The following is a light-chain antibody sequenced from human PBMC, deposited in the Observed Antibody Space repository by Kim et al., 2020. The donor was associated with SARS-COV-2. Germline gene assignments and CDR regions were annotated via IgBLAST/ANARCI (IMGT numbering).Light chain of an antibody. CDR1: SSDVGGYNY. J-gene: IGLJ2*01. CDR3: SSYTSSSTLV. V-gene: IGLV2-14*03. CDR2: DVS. Sequence: GHSITISCTGNSSDVGGYNYVSWYQQHPGKAPKLMIYDVSNRPSGVSNRFSGSKSGNTASLTISELQAEDEADYYCSSYTSSSTLVFGGGTQLTVL.